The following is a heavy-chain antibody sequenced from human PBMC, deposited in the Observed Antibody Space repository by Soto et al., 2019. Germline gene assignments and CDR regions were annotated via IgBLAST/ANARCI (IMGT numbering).Heavy chain of an antibody. J-gene: IGHJ6*02. D-gene: IGHD6-6*01. CDR2: INHSGST. Sequence: SETLSLTCAVYGGSFSGYYWSWIRQPPGKGLEWIGEINHSGSTNYNPSLKSRVTISVDTSKNQFSLKLSSVTAADAAVYYCARDGYSSSSARWRDYYGMDVWGQGTTVTVSS. CDR1: GGSFSGYY. CDR3: ARDGYSSSSARWRDYYGMDV. V-gene: IGHV4-34*01.